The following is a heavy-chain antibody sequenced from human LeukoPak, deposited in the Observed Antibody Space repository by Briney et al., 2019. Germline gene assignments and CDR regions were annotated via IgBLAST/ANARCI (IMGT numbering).Heavy chain of an antibody. CDR2: IYSGGST. D-gene: IGHD4-17*01. CDR3: ARADDYGDSLDY. V-gene: IGHV3-53*01. Sequence: GGSLRLSCAASGFTVSSNYMSWGRQAPGKGLEWVSVIYSGGSTYYADSVKGRFTISRDNSKNTLYLQMNSLRAEDTAVYYCARADDYGDSLDYWGQGTLVTVSS. CDR1: GFTVSSNY. J-gene: IGHJ4*02.